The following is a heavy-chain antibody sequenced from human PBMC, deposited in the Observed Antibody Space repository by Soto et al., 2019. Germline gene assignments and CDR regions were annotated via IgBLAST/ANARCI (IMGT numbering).Heavy chain of an antibody. Sequence: PSQPLSLTCGISGDSVSSNSAAWNWLRQSPSRGLEWLGRTYYRSKWYNDYAVSVESRITINPDTSKNHFPLQLNFVTPEDTAVYFCARGEQYSGRIFDYWGQGTLVTVSS. CDR3: ARGEQYSGRIFDY. CDR1: GDSVSSNSAA. D-gene: IGHD1-26*01. V-gene: IGHV6-1*01. CDR2: TYYRSKWYN. J-gene: IGHJ4*02.